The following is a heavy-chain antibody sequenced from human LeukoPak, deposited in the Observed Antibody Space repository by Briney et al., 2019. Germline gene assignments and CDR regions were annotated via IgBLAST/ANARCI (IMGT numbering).Heavy chain of an antibody. V-gene: IGHV1-18*01. CDR2: SSAYNGNT. Sequence: ASVKVSCKASGYTFTTYGITWVRQAPGQGLEWMGWSSAYNGNTNYAQKLQGRVTMTTDTSTTTAYMELRSLRSDDTAVYYCARDLKMGYSSGRYSWGTASSNDYWGQGTLVTVSS. CDR1: GYTFTTYG. CDR3: ARDLKMGYSSGRYSWGTASSNDY. J-gene: IGHJ4*02. D-gene: IGHD6-19*01.